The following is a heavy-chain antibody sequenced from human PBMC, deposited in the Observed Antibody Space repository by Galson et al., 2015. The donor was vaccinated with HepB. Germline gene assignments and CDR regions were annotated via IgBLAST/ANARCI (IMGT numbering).Heavy chain of an antibody. J-gene: IGHJ4*02. V-gene: IGHV3-23*01. CDR3: AKSGYDGSGYGFNDY. Sequence: SLRLSCAASGFTFRNSAMTWVRHVPGKGLAWVSGISTSGDRSYYPDSVRGRFSMTRDNSKNTVYLEMIGLRPEDTAIYYCAKSGYDGSGYGFNDYWGQGTQVTVTS. CDR2: ISTSGDRS. D-gene: IGHD3-22*01. CDR1: GFTFRNSA.